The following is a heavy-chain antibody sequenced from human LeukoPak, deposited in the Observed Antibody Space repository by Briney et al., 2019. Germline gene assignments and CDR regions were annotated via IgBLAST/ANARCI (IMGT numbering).Heavy chain of an antibody. D-gene: IGHD4-11*01. J-gene: IGHJ6*03. CDR1: AFTFSSYT. CDR2: ITSSGATI. CDR3: ARVGTSSKYYYYMDV. V-gene: IGHV3-48*04. Sequence: GRSMRSSCAAAAFTFSSYTMSWVRQAPGKGLEWDSYITSSGATIYYADSVKGRFTISRDNAKNSLYLQMNSPRAEDTAVYYCARVGTSSKYYYYMDVWGKGTTVTVSS.